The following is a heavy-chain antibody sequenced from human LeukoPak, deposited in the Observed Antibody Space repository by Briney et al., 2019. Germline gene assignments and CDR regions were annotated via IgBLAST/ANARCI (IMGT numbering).Heavy chain of an antibody. CDR3: ARESKSYDGSGFYHDY. V-gene: IGHV4-4*07. D-gene: IGHD3-22*01. CDR1: GGSIRNYF. J-gene: IGHJ4*02. Sequence: PSETLSLTCSVSGGSIRNYFWSWIRQPAGKGLEWIGRIYTSGSTDYNPSLRSRVTMSVDTSRNQFSLKLTSMTAADTAGYYCARESKSYDGSGFYHDYWGQGTLVAVSS. CDR2: IYTSGST.